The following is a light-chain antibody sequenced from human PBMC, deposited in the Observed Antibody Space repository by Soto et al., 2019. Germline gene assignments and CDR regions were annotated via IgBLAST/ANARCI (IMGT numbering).Light chain of an antibody. CDR3: SSYAGSSNV. CDR1: SSDVGGYNY. J-gene: IGLJ1*01. Sequence: QSALTQPASVSGSPGQSITISCTGTSSDVGGYNYVSWYQHHPGKAPKLIIYEVSNRPSGVSNRFSGSKSGNTASLTVSGLQAEDEADYYCSSYAGSSNVFGTGTKLTVL. CDR2: EVS. V-gene: IGLV2-14*01.